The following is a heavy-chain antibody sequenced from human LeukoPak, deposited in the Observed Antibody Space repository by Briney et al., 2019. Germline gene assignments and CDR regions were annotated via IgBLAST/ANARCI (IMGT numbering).Heavy chain of an antibody. V-gene: IGHV3-21*01. J-gene: IGHJ3*02. CDR3: ARDSPLARDAFDI. CDR2: IGSSSSYI. Sequence: GGSLRLSCAASGFTFSSYSMNWVRQAPGKGLEWVSSIGSSSSYIYYADSVKGRFTISRDNAKNSLYLQMNSLRAEDTAVYYCARDSPLARDAFDIWGQGTMVTVSS. CDR1: GFTFSSYS. D-gene: IGHD3-16*01.